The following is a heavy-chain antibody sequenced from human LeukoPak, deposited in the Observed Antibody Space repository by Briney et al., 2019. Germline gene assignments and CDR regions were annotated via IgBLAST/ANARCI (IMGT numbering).Heavy chain of an antibody. CDR3: ARGGASDAFDI. Sequence: ASVKVSCKASGCTFTSYYMHWVRQAPGQGLEWMGIINPSGGSTSYAQKFQGRVTMTRDTSTSTVYMELSSLRSGDTAVYYCARGGASDAFDIWGQGTMVTVSS. CDR1: GCTFTSYY. V-gene: IGHV1-46*01. CDR2: INPSGGST. J-gene: IGHJ3*02.